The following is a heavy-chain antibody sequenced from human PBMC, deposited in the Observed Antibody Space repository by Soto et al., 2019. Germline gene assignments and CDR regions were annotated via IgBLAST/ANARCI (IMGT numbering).Heavy chain of an antibody. J-gene: IGHJ6*02. Sequence: SETLSLTCTGSGGSISSYYWSWIRQPPGKGLEWIGYIDYSGSTNYNPSLKSRATISVDTSKNQFSLKLSSVTAADTAVYYCARYIMGTNYYCYGMDVWGQGTTVTVSS. D-gene: IGHD5-12*01. V-gene: IGHV4-59*01. CDR2: IDYSGST. CDR3: ARYIMGTNYYCYGMDV. CDR1: GGSISSYY.